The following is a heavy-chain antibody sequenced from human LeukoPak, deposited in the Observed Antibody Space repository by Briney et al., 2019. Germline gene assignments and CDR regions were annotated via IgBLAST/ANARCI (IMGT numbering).Heavy chain of an antibody. CDR1: GYSISSGYY. CDR2: INHSGST. D-gene: IGHD5-18*01. CDR3: ARGHVDTAMVDY. J-gene: IGHJ4*02. V-gene: IGHV4-38-2*02. Sequence: PSETLSLTCTVSGYSISSGYYWSWIRQPPGKGLEWIGEINHSGSTNYNPSLKSRVTISVDTSKNQFSLKLSSVTAADTAVYYCARGHVDTAMVDYWGQGTLVTVSS.